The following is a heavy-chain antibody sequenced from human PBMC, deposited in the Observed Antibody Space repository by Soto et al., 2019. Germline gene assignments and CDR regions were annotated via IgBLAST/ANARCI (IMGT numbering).Heavy chain of an antibody. CDR2: VYFSGTT. CDR1: GVSITTTSYY. J-gene: IGHJ4*02. V-gene: IGHV4-39*01. CDR3: ARHGSY. Sequence: RSLTCTVSGVSITTTSYYWGWIRQPPGKGLEWIGSVYFSGTTYYNPSLKSRVTISVDTSKNHFSLRLSSVTAADTAIYYCARHGSYWGQGPLVTVSS.